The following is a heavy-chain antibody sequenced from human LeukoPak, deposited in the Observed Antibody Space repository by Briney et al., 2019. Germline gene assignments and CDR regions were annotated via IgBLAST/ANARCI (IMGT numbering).Heavy chain of an antibody. D-gene: IGHD2-2*01. Sequence: GGSLRLSCAASGFTFSGYAMHWVRQAPGKGLEWVAVISYDGSNKYYADSVKGRFTISRDNSKNTLYLQMNSLRAEDTAVYYCARSGYCSSTSCLKAFDYWGQGTLVTVSS. CDR2: ISYDGSNK. J-gene: IGHJ4*02. CDR3: ARSGYCSSTSCLKAFDY. CDR1: GFTFSGYA. V-gene: IGHV3-30-3*01.